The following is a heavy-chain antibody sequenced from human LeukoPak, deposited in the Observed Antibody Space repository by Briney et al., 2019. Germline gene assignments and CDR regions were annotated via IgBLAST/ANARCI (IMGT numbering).Heavy chain of an antibody. V-gene: IGHV3-30*02. Sequence: GGSLRLSCAASGFTFSSYAMSWVRQAPGKGLEWVAFIRYDGSNKYYADSVKGRFTISRDNSKNTLYLQMNSLRAEDTAVYYCAREPDYKVRGGYMDVWGKGTTVTVSS. D-gene: IGHD4-11*01. CDR2: IRYDGSNK. CDR1: GFTFSSYA. J-gene: IGHJ6*03. CDR3: AREPDYKVRGGYMDV.